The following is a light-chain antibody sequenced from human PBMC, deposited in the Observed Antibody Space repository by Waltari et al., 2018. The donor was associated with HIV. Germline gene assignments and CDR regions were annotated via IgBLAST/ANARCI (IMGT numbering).Light chain of an antibody. V-gene: IGKV3-20*01. J-gene: IGKJ2*01. Sequence: EVVLTQSPDTLSLSPGEGAVLSCRASQSVNSNSLPWYQQKPGQAPRLLIFAASSRATGIPDRFSGSGSGTDFTLAISGLKPEDFATYYCQQYGSSPQTFGQGTKLEIK. CDR1: QSVNSNS. CDR2: AAS. CDR3: QQYGSSPQT.